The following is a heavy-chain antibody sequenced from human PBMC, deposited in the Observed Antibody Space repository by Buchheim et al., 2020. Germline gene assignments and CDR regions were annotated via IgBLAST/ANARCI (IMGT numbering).Heavy chain of an antibody. J-gene: IGHJ4*02. D-gene: IGHD3-22*01. CDR2: INHSGST. Sequence: QVQLQQWGAGLLKPSETLSLTCAVYGGSFSGYYWSWIRQPPGKGLEWIGEINHSGSTNYNPSLKSRGTISVDTSKNQFSLKLSSVTAADTAVYYCARFLRDDSSGYPLTGEYYFDYWGQGTL. CDR3: ARFLRDDSSGYPLTGEYYFDY. V-gene: IGHV4-34*01. CDR1: GGSFSGYY.